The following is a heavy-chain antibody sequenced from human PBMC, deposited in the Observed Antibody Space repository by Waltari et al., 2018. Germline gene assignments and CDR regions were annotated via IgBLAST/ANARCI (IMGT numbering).Heavy chain of an antibody. Sequence: QVQLVQSGAEVKKHGASVKLSCKASGYTFSNYYKHGVRQAPGQGLERIGMTYPGGNGRVYAQKFQGRVSMTRYTSTSTVYLELSSLRSEDTAVYYCARGGTIFGVVIVDHWGQGTLVSVSS. CDR1: GYTFSNYY. CDR3: ARGGTIFGVVIVDH. J-gene: IGHJ4*02. CDR2: TYPGGNGR. D-gene: IGHD3-3*01. V-gene: IGHV1-46*01.